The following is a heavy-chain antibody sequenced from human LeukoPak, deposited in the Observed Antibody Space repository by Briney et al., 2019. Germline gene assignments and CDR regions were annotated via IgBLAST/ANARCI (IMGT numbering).Heavy chain of an antibody. Sequence: GSLRLSCAPSGFILSSYSMNSVPRAPGKGLEWVSSISSSNSYIYYADSVKGRFTISRDNAKNSLYLKMNTLRAEATAVYYCARGASRSSSWNFDNWGPGALVT. CDR3: ARGASRSSSWNFDN. CDR1: GFILSSYS. V-gene: IGHV3-21*01. CDR2: ISSSNSYI. D-gene: IGHD6-13*01. J-gene: IGHJ4*02.